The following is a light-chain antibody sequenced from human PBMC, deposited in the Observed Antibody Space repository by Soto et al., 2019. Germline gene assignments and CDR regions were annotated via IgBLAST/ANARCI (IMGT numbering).Light chain of an antibody. CDR1: QSVSSSY. CDR2: GAS. J-gene: IGKJ3*01. CDR3: QQYGSSPPLFT. V-gene: IGKV3-20*01. Sequence: EIVLTQSPGTLSLSPGERATLSCRASQSVSSSYLAWYQQKPGQAPRLLIYGASSRATGIPDRFSGSGTGTDLPLNIRRLEPDNFAMYYCQQYGSSPPLFTFGPGTKVDI.